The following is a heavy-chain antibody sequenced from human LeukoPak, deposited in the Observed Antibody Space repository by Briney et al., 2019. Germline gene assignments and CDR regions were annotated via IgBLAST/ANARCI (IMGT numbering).Heavy chain of an antibody. CDR1: GFTFSSYS. CDR2: ISSSSSYI. J-gene: IGHJ5*02. D-gene: IGHD2-2*01. CDR3: ARDGERYCSSTSCQRRNWFDP. Sequence: GGSLRLSCAASGFTFSSYSMNWVRQAPGKGLEWVSSISSSSSYIYYADSVKGRFTISRDNAKNSLYLQMNSLRAEDTAVYYCARDGERYCSSTSCQRRNWFDPWGQGTLVTVSS. V-gene: IGHV3-21*06.